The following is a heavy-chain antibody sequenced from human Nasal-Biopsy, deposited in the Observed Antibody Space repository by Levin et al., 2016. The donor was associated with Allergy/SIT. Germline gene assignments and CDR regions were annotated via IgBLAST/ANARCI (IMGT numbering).Heavy chain of an antibody. V-gene: IGHV3-21*01. CDR2: ISTSSSYI. CDR3: TRDRDSGYNRVFDY. Sequence: LSLTCAASGFTFSSYSMNWVRQAPGKGLEWVSSISTSSSYIYYADSVKGRFTVSRDNAKNSLYLQMNSLRAEDTAVYYCTRDRDSGYNRVFDYWGQGTLVTVSS. J-gene: IGHJ4*02. CDR1: GFTFSSYS. D-gene: IGHD5-12*01.